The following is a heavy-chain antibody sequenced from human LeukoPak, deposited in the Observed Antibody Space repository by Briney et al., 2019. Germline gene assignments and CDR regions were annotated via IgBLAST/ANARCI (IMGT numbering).Heavy chain of an antibody. CDR3: AKVYYDFWSGPMDV. V-gene: IGHV3-23*01. J-gene: IGHJ6*02. CDR1: GFTFSSYA. Sequence: GGSLRLSCAASGFTFSSYAMSWVRQALGKGLEWVSAISGSGGSTYYADSVKGRFTISRDNSKNTLYLQMNSLRAEDTVVYYCAKVYYDFWSGPMDVWGQGTTVTVSS. CDR2: ISGSGGST. D-gene: IGHD3-3*01.